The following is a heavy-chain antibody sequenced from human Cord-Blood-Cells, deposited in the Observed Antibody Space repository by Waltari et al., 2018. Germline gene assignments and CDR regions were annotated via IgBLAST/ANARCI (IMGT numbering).Heavy chain of an antibody. V-gene: IGHV4-38-2*02. J-gene: IGHJ4*02. CDR3: AREGYDILTGYLDIDY. CDR2: IYHSGST. CDR1: GYSISSGYY. D-gene: IGHD3-9*01. Sequence: QVQLQESGPGLVKPSETLSLTCAVSGYSISSGYYWGWIRQPPGKGLEWIGSIYHSGSTYYTPSLKSRVTISVDTSKNQFSLKLSSVTAADTAVYYCAREGYDILTGYLDIDYWGQGTLVTVSS.